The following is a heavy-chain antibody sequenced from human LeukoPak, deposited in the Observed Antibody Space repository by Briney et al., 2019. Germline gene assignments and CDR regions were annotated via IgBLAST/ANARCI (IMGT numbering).Heavy chain of an antibody. CDR3: ARQGYYYDSSGSNFDY. CDR2: ISWNSGSI. Sequence: GGSLRLSCAASGFTFDDYAMHWVRQAPGKGLEWVSGISWNSGSIGHADSVKGRFTISRDNAKNSLYLQMNSLRAEDTALYYCARQGYYYDSSGSNFDYWGQGTLVTVSS. D-gene: IGHD3-22*01. V-gene: IGHV3-9*01. J-gene: IGHJ4*02. CDR1: GFTFDDYA.